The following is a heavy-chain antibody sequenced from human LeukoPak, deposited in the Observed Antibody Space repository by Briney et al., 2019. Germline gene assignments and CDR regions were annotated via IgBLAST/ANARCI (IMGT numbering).Heavy chain of an antibody. V-gene: IGHV1-69*13. Sequence: SVKVSCKASGGTFISYAISWVRQAPGQGLEWMGGIIPIFGTANYAQKFQGRVTITADESTSTAYMELSSLRSEDTAVCYCARGDYDFWSGYAHYYGMDVWGQGTTVTVSS. CDR1: GGTFISYA. D-gene: IGHD3-3*01. CDR3: ARGDYDFWSGYAHYYGMDV. J-gene: IGHJ6*02. CDR2: IIPIFGTA.